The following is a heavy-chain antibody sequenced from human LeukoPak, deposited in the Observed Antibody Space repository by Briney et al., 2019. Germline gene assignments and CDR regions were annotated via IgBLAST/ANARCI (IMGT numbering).Heavy chain of an antibody. CDR1: GFTFSGSA. D-gene: IGHD4-17*01. CDR3: TRPRSSGDYDY. V-gene: IGHV3-73*01. J-gene: IGHJ4*02. CDR2: IRSKANSYAT. Sequence: GGSLKLSCAASGFTFSGSAMHWVRQASGKGLEWVGRIRSKANSYATAYAASVKGRFTISRDDSKNTAYLQMNSLKTEDTAVYYCTRPRSSGDYDYWGQGTLVTVYS.